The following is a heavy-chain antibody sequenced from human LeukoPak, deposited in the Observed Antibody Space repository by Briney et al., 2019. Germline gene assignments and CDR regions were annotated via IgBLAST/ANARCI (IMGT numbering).Heavy chain of an antibody. D-gene: IGHD4-17*01. V-gene: IGHV4-61*01. CDR3: ASNDYDDAFDI. CDR1: GGSVSSGSYY. J-gene: IGHJ3*02. Sequence: SETLSLTCTVSGGSVSSGSYYWSWIRQPPGKGLEWIGYIYYSGSTNYNPSLKSRVTISVDTSKNQFSLKLSSETAADTAVYYCASNDYDDAFDIWGQGTMVTVSS. CDR2: IYYSGST.